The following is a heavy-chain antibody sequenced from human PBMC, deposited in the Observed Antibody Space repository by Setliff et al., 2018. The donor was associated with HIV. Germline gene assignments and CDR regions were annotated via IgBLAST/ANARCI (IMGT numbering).Heavy chain of an antibody. Sequence: SETLSLTCTVSGGSISSSSYYWGWIRQPPGKGLEWIGSIYYSGSTYYNPSLKSRVTISVDTSKNQFSLKLSSVTAADTAVYYCARRVDIVVVVAAPSFDYWGQGTLVTVSS. CDR3: ARRVDIVVVVAAPSFDY. CDR2: IYYSGST. J-gene: IGHJ4*02. CDR1: GGSISSSSYY. D-gene: IGHD2-15*01. V-gene: IGHV4-39*01.